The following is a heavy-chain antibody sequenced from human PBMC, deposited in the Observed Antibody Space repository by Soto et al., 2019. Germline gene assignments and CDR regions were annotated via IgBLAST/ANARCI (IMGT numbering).Heavy chain of an antibody. CDR1: GFTFSSYW. V-gene: IGHV3-7*01. Sequence: EVQLVESGGGLVQPGGSLRLSCAASGFTFSSYWMSWVRQAPGKGLEWVANIKQDGSEKYYVDSVKGRFTISRDNAKNSLYLQMNSLRAEDTAVYYCARQSSSPRGRGGGYYYYSMDVWGKGTTVTVSS. CDR3: ARQSSSPRGRGGGYYYYSMDV. J-gene: IGHJ6*03. CDR2: IKQDGSEK. D-gene: IGHD6-6*01.